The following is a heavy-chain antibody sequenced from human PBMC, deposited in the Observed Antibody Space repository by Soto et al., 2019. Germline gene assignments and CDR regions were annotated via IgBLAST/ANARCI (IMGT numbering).Heavy chain of an antibody. CDR2: IYYSGST. Sequence: SVTMSLTCAVSGGSISSGGSYWSWIRQQPGKGLEWIGYIYYSGSTYYNPSLKSRVTISVDTSKNQFSLKLNSVTPDDTAVYYCVRLIGNSWLDSWGQGTLVTVSS. J-gene: IGHJ5*01. CDR3: VRLIGNSWLDS. D-gene: IGHD2-8*01. CDR1: GGSISSGGSY. V-gene: IGHV4-31*11.